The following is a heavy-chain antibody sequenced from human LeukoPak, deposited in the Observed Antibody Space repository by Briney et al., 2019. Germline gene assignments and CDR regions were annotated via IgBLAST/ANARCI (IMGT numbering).Heavy chain of an antibody. Sequence: SETLSLTCTVSGGSISSYYWSWIRQPPGKGLEWIGCIYYSGSTNYNPSLKSRVTISVDTPKNQFSLKLSSVTAADTAVHYCARAGYSYGPIGYWGQGTLVTVSS. CDR3: ARAGYSYGPIGY. CDR1: GGSISSYY. V-gene: IGHV4-59*01. CDR2: IYYSGST. D-gene: IGHD5-18*01. J-gene: IGHJ4*02.